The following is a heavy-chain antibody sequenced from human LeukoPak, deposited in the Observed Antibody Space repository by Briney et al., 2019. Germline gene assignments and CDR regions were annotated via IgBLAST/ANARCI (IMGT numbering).Heavy chain of an antibody. Sequence: GGSLRLSCAASGFTFSDYYMSWIRQAPGKGPERVSYISSSSSYTNYADSVKGRFTISRDNAKNSLYLQMNSLRAEDTAVYYCARDRPYYGSVDDAFDIWGQGTMVTVSS. CDR2: ISSSSSYT. J-gene: IGHJ3*02. D-gene: IGHD3-10*01. V-gene: IGHV3-11*06. CDR3: ARDRPYYGSVDDAFDI. CDR1: GFTFSDYY.